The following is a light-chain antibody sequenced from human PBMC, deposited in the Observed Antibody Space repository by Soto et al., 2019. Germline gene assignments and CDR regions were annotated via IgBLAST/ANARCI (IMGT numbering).Light chain of an antibody. Sequence: EIVLTQSPGTLSLSPGERATLSCRASQSVYKNFLAWYQQKPGQAPGLLINGASNRATGIPDRFSDSGSGPDFSHTIDRLEPEDLAVYFGQQYGSPPPTFGGGTKVTIK. J-gene: IGKJ4*01. CDR2: GAS. CDR1: QSVYKNF. CDR3: QQYGSPPPT. V-gene: IGKV3-20*01.